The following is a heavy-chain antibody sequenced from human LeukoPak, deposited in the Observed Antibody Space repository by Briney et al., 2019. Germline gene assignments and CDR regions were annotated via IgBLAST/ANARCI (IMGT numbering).Heavy chain of an antibody. CDR3: GRFDY. CDR2: IYHSGST. V-gene: IGHV4-38-2*02. CDR1: GYSISGGFY. Sequence: PSETLSLTCTVSGYSISGGFYWGWIRQPPGKGLEWIGSIYHSGSTYYNPSLKSRVTISVDTSKNQFSLKLSSVTAADTAVYYCGRFDYWGQGTLVTVSS. J-gene: IGHJ4*02.